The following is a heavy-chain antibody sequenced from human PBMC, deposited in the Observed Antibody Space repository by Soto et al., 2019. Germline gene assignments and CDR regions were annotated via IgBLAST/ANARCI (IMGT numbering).Heavy chain of an antibody. CDR1: GFTFSTYW. CDR2: INQDGRAA. J-gene: IGHJ4*02. V-gene: IGHV3-7*02. CDR3: GRLIQCSTTSCYFDY. D-gene: IGHD2-2*01. Sequence: PGGSLRLSCAASGFTFSTYWMSWVRQAPGKGLEWVANINQDGRAAWYVDSVKGRFTISRDNAKKSLYLQMNSLRLEDTAVYYCGRLIQCSTTSCYFDYWGQGTLVTVSS.